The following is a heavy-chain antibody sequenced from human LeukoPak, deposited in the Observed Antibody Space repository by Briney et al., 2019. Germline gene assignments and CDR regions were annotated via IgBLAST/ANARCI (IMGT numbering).Heavy chain of an antibody. Sequence: SETLSLTCTVSGGSISSFYWSWIRQPPGKGLEWIGYIYYSGSTNYNPSLKSRFTISVDTSKNQCSLKLSSVTAADTAVYYCARHGTSGTNLNWFDPWGQGTLVTVSS. CDR2: IYYSGST. D-gene: IGHD1-1*01. CDR1: GGSISSFY. J-gene: IGHJ5*02. V-gene: IGHV4-59*01. CDR3: ARHGTSGTNLNWFDP.